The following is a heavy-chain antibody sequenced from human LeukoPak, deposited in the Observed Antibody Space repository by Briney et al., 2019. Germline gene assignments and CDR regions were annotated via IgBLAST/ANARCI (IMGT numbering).Heavy chain of an antibody. D-gene: IGHD6-19*01. V-gene: IGHV4-38-2*02. CDR1: GYSISSGYY. Sequence: SETLSLTCTVSGYSISSGYYWGWIRQPPGKGLEWIGSIYYSGTTYYNLYLKTRVAISRDTSKNQFSLRLTYVTAADTAVYYCVRGLAVAGFRVAFDYWGQGNLVTVSS. CDR2: IYYSGTT. CDR3: VRGLAVAGFRVAFDY. J-gene: IGHJ4*02.